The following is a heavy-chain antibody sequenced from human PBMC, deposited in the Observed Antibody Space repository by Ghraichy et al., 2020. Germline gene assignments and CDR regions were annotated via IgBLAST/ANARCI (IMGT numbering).Heavy chain of an antibody. CDR2: IYTSGST. D-gene: IGHD1-26*01. CDR3: ARQTGGSSDY. Sequence: ESLNISCTVSGGSISSYYWSWIRQPPGKGLEWIGYIYTSGSTNYNPSLKSRVTISVDTSKNQFSLKLSSVTAADTAVYYCARQTGGSSDYWGQGTLVTVSS. J-gene: IGHJ4*02. CDR1: GGSISSYY. V-gene: IGHV4-4*09.